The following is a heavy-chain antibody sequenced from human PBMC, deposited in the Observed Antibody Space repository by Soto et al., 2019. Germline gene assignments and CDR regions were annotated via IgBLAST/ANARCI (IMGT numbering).Heavy chain of an antibody. V-gene: IGHV4-31*03. D-gene: IGHD1-26*01. CDR3: AREGSYHYFDY. J-gene: IGHJ4*02. Sequence: QVQLQESGPGLVKPSQTLSLACTVSDGSVSRGVYYWSWIRQSPGKNLEWIGNIYYTGRTSYNPSLKSRLTISLETSKRQFSLRLASVSAADTAVYYCAREGSYHYFDYWGQGALVTVSS. CDR2: IYYTGRT. CDR1: DGSVSRGVYY.